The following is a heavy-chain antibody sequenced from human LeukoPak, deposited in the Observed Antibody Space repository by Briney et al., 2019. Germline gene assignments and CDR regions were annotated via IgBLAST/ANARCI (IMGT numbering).Heavy chain of an antibody. CDR1: GGSFSGYY. Sequence: SETLSLTCAVYGGSFSGYYWSWIRPPPGKGLEWIGEINHSGSTNYNPSLKSRVTISVDTSRNQFSLKLSSVTAADTAVYYCASPGYGFQPLVYWGQGTLVTVSS. J-gene: IGHJ4*02. D-gene: IGHD5-18*01. CDR3: ASPGYGFQPLVY. CDR2: INHSGST. V-gene: IGHV4-34*01.